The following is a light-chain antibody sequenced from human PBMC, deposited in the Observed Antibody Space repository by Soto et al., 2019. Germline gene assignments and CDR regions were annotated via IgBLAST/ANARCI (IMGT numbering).Light chain of an antibody. J-gene: IGKJ5*01. Sequence: EIVLTQAPATLSLSTGERATLSCRASQSVSSYLAWYQQKPGQAPRLLIYDASNRATGIPARFSGSGSGTDFALTISSLEPEYFAVYYCQQRSNWPPITFGQGTRLEIQ. CDR3: QQRSNWPPIT. CDR1: QSVSSY. CDR2: DAS. V-gene: IGKV3-11*01.